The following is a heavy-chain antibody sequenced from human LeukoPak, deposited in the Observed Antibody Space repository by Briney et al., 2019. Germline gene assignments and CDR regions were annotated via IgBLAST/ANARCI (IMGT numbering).Heavy chain of an antibody. D-gene: IGHD3-10*02. J-gene: IGHJ4*02. CDR2: IYSSGIT. CDR1: TGSISSQY. V-gene: IGHV4-59*11. Sequence: SETLSLTCTVSTGSISSQYWSWIRQPPGKGLEWVGYIYSSGITKYNPSLKSRVTISVDTSKKQFSLRLTSVTAADTAVYYCARYPYDRVFDYWGQGTLVTVSS. CDR3: ARYPYDRVFDY.